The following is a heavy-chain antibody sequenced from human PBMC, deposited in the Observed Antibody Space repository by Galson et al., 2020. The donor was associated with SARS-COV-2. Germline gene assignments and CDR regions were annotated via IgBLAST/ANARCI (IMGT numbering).Heavy chain of an antibody. Sequence: GGSLRLSCAASGFTFSSYGMHWVRQAPGKGLEWVAVISYDGSNKYYADSVKGRFTISRDNSKNTLYLQMNSLRAEDTAVYYCAKSDIVVVVAATWGFDYWGQGTLVTVSS. D-gene: IGHD2-15*01. V-gene: IGHV3-30*18. CDR2: ISYDGSNK. CDR1: GFTFSSYG. J-gene: IGHJ4*02. CDR3: AKSDIVVVVAATWGFDY.